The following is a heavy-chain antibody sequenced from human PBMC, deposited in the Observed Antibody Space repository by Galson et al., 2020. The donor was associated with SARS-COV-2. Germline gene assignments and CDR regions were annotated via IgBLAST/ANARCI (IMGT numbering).Heavy chain of an antibody. D-gene: IGHD6-13*01. CDR3: AKDTNPYSSSGYGMDV. CDR1: PFTFSSYG. Sequence: GGSLRLSCAASPFTFSSYGMTWVRQAPGKGLEWVGVISYQGNNKYNADSVKGRFTVSRDNSKNKLYLQMNSLRAEDTSVYYCAKDTNPYSSSGYGMDVWGQRTTVTVSS. J-gene: IGHJ6*02. V-gene: IGHV3-30*18. CDR2: ISYQGNNK.